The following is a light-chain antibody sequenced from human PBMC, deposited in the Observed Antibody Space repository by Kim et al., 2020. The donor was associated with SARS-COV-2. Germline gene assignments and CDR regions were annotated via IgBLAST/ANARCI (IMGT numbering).Light chain of an antibody. V-gene: IGKV1-5*03. CDR2: KAS. J-gene: IGKJ1*01. CDR1: QSISSW. Sequence: ASVGDRVTITCRASQSISSWLAWYPQKPGTAPKLLIYKASSLESGVPSRFSGSGSGTEFTLTISRRQPDDFATYYCQQYNSYSGTFGKGTKVDIK. CDR3: QQYNSYSGT.